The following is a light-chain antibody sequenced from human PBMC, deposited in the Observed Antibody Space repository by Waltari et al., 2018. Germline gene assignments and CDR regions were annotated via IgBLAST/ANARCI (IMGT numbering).Light chain of an antibody. V-gene: IGKV1-5*03. CDR2: EAS. CDR3: QQYYIYWT. J-gene: IGKJ1*01. CDR1: QSINSR. Sequence: DIQMTQSPSTLSASVGDRVTITCRASQSINSRLTWLQQKPGKAPKLLIYEASSLESGVPSRFSGSGSGTYFTLTISSLQPNDFATYYCQQYYIYWTFGQGTKLEIK.